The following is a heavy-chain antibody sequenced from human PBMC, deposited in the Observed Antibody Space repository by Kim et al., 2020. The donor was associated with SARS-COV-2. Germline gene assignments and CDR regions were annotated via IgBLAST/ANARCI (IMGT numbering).Heavy chain of an antibody. V-gene: IGHV3-21*01. CDR3: ARVPRENYFDY. CDR2: I. Sequence: IYYADSLRGQFTISRYNAKNSLYQQMNRLIAEDTALYYCARVPRENYFDYWGQGPLVTVS. J-gene: IGHJ4*02.